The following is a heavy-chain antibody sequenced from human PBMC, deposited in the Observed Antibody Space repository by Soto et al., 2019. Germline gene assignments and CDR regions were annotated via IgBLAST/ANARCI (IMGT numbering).Heavy chain of an antibody. J-gene: IGHJ6*02. CDR3: ASHRKVAVAGSGMDV. D-gene: IGHD6-19*01. V-gene: IGHV4-39*01. CDR2: IYYSGST. CDR1: GGSISSSSYY. Sequence: SETLSLTCTVSGGSISSSSYYWGWIRQPPGKGLEWIGSIYYSGSTYYNPSLKSRVTISVDTSKNQFSLKLSSVTAADTAVYYCASHRKVAVAGSGMDVWGQGTTVTVSS.